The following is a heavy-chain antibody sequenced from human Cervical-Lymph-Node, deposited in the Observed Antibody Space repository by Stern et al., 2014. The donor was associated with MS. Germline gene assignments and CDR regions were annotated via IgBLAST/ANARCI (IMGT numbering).Heavy chain of an antibody. V-gene: IGHV3-64*01. Sequence: EVQLEESGGGLVQPGGSLRLSCSASGFTFSTFAMHWVRQAPGRGLEYVSAISRNGGSPYYANSVKGRFTISRDNTKNTLYLEMGSLRAEDTAVYYCARGFGLGVTSILDYWGQGALVAVSS. J-gene: IGHJ4*02. CDR2: ISRNGGSP. CDR3: ARGFGLGVTSILDY. CDR1: GFTFSTFA. D-gene: IGHD3/OR15-3a*01.